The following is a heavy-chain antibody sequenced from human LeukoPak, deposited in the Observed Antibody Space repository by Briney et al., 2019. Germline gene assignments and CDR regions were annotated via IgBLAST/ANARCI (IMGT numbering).Heavy chain of an antibody. D-gene: IGHD3-22*01. V-gene: IGHV3-11*01. CDR2: ISSSGSTI. CDR3: ARTYYYDRSGYYYH. J-gene: IGHJ4*02. Sequence: GGSLRLSCAASVYTFIGYYMRWIRQAPGKGLEWVSYISSSGSTIYYADSVKGRFTISRDNAKNSLYLQMDSLRAEDTAVYYCARTYYYDRSGYYYHWGQGTLVTVSS. CDR1: VYTFIGYY.